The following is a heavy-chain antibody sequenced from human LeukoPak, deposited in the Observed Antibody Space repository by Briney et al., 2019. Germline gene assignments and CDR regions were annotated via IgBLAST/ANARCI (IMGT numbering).Heavy chain of an antibody. CDR1: GYTFTSYG. J-gene: IGHJ6*02. D-gene: IGHD3-10*01. CDR3: AREVRYYGSGRSYHGMDV. Sequence: ASVKVSCKASGYTFTSYGISWVRQAPGQGLEWMGWISAYNGNTNYAQKLQGRVTMTTDTSTSTAYMELRSLRSDDTAVYYCAREVRYYGSGRSYHGMDVWGQGTTVTVSS. V-gene: IGHV1-18*01. CDR2: ISAYNGNT.